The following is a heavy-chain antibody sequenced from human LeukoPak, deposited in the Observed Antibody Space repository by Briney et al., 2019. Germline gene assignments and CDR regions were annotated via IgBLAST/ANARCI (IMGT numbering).Heavy chain of an antibody. CDR2: ISWNSGSI. Sequence: GGSLRLSCAASGFTFDDYAMHWVRQAPGKGLEWVSGISWNSGSIGYADSVKGRFTISRDNAKNSLYLQMNSLRAEDTAVYYCARDLAMDGYWGQGTLVTVSS. CDR3: ARDLAMDGY. D-gene: IGHD2-2*01. CDR1: GFTFDDYA. V-gene: IGHV3-9*01. J-gene: IGHJ4*02.